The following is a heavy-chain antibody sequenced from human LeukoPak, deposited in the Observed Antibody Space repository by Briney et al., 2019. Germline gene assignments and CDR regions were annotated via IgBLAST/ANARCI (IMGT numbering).Heavy chain of an antibody. CDR2: IIPIFGTA. CDR1: GGTFSSYA. Sequence: ASVKVSCKASGGTFSSYAISWVRQAPGQGLEWMGGIIPIFGTANYAQKFQGRVTITADESTSTAYMELSSLRSEDTAVYYCARHCTNGVCSLDYYYYMDVWGKGTTVTVSS. J-gene: IGHJ6*03. CDR3: ARHCTNGVCSLDYYYYMDV. D-gene: IGHD2-8*01. V-gene: IGHV1-69*13.